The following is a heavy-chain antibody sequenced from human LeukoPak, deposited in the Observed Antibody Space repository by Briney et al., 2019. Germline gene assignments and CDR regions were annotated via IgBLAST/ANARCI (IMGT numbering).Heavy chain of an antibody. CDR3: ARDPYYYDSSGYYEVNHGGAFDI. J-gene: IGHJ3*02. D-gene: IGHD3-22*01. V-gene: IGHV4-31*03. CDR1: GGSISSGGYY. CDR2: IYYSGST. Sequence: SETLSLTCTVSGGSISSGGYYWSWIRQHPGKGLEWIGYIYYSGSTYYNPSLKSRVTISVDTSKNQFSLKLSSGTAADTAVYYCARDPYYYDSSGYYEVNHGGAFDIWGQGTMVTVSS.